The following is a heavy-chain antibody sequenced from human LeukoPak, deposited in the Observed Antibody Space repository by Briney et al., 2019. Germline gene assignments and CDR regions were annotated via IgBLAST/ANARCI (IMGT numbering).Heavy chain of an antibody. CDR3: AKDLEGPVAY. Sequence: GGSLRLSCAASGFTFNNYGMHWVRQAPGKGLGWVAFIRYDGRNKYYADSVKGRFTISRDNSKNTLYLQMNSLRAEDTAVYYCAKDLEGPVAYWGQGNLVTVSS. CDR2: IRYDGRNK. V-gene: IGHV3-30*02. D-gene: IGHD4-23*01. J-gene: IGHJ4*02. CDR1: GFTFNNYG.